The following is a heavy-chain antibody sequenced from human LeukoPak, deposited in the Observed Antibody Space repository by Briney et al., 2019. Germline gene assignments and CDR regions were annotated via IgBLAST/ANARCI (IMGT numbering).Heavy chain of an antibody. V-gene: IGHV3-64*01. CDR1: GFTFSSYA. Sequence: GFSLRLSCAASGFTFSSYAMHWVRQAPAKGLEYVSALSSNGCSTYYANSVKGRFTISRDNSKNTLYLQMGSLRAEDMAVYYCARARLLWFGDRGYMDVWGKGTTVTVSS. CDR3: ARARLLWFGDRGYMDV. J-gene: IGHJ6*03. CDR2: LSSNGCST. D-gene: IGHD3-10*01.